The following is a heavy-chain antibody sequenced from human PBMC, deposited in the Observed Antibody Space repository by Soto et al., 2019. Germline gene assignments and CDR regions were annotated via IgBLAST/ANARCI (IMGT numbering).Heavy chain of an antibody. CDR3: ARAPNRGVVTPGGMDV. Sequence: GASVKVSCKASGYTFTSYYMHWVRQAPGQGLEWMGIINPSGGSTSYAQKFQGRVTMTRDTSTSTVYMELSSLRSEDTAVYYCARAPNRGVVTPGGMDVWGQGTTVTVSS. CDR2: INPSGGST. V-gene: IGHV1-46*01. J-gene: IGHJ6*02. CDR1: GYTFTSYY. D-gene: IGHD2-21*02.